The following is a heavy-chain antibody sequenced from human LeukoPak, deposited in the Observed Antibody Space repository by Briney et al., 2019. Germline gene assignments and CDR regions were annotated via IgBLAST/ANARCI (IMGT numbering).Heavy chain of an antibody. CDR3: ARGSGSYPYYYYYMDV. Sequence: GRSLRLSCAASGFTFSSYAMHWVRQAPGKGLEWVAVISYDGSNKYYADSVKGRFTIPRDNSKNTLYLQMNSLRAEDTAVYYCARGSGSYPYYYYYMDVWGKGTTVTVSS. CDR1: GFTFSSYA. D-gene: IGHD1-26*01. V-gene: IGHV3-30*04. CDR2: ISYDGSNK. J-gene: IGHJ6*03.